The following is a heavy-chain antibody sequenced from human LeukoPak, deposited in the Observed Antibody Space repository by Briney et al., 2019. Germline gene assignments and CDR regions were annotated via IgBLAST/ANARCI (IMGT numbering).Heavy chain of an antibody. CDR3: ARFSYDFRDAFDI. D-gene: IGHD3-3*01. V-gene: IGHV3-30*02. J-gene: IGHJ3*02. CDR1: GFTFSPYS. CDR2: IRYDGGNK. Sequence: GGSLRLSCAASGFTFSPYSMHWVRQAPGKGLDWVAFIRYDGGNKYYADSVKGRFTISRDNSKNTLYLQMNSLRAEDTAVYYCARFSYDFRDAFDIWGQGTMVTVSS.